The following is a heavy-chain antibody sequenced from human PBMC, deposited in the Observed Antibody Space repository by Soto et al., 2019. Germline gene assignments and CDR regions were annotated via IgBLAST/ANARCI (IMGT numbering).Heavy chain of an antibody. CDR3: ARDSVVAAAGGDYYYYGMDV. D-gene: IGHD6-13*01. Sequence: GGSLRLSCAASGFTVSSNYMSWVRQAPGKGLEWVSVIYSGGSTYYADSVKGRFTISRDNSKNTLYLQMNSLRAEDTAVYYCARDSVVAAAGGDYYYYGMDVWGQGTTVTVSS. V-gene: IGHV3-53*05. CDR2: IYSGGST. J-gene: IGHJ6*02. CDR1: GFTVSSNY.